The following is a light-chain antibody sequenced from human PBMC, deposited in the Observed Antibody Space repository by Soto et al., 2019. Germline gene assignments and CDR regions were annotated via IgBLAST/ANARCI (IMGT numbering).Light chain of an antibody. CDR1: QSISSSY. Sequence: EIVLTQSPGTLSLSPEERATLSCRASQSISSSYLAWYQQKPGQAPRLLIYGASSRATGIPDRFSGSGSGTDFTLTISRLEPEDFALYFCQQSGGSRLTFGLGTTEEI. V-gene: IGKV3-20*01. J-gene: IGKJ1*01. CDR2: GAS. CDR3: QQSGGSRLT.